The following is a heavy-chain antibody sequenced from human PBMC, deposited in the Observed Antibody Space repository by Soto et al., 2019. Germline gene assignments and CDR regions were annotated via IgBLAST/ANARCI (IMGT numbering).Heavy chain of an antibody. Sequence: GGSLRLSCAASGVTFSSYWMSWVRQAPGKGLEWVANIKQDGSEKYYVDSVKGRFTISRDNAKNSLYLQMNSLRAEDTAVYYCASPLILYDSSGYYPQPHDAFDIWGQGTMVTVSS. CDR2: IKQDGSEK. V-gene: IGHV3-7*01. J-gene: IGHJ3*02. D-gene: IGHD3-22*01. CDR3: ASPLILYDSSGYYPQPHDAFDI. CDR1: GVTFSSYW.